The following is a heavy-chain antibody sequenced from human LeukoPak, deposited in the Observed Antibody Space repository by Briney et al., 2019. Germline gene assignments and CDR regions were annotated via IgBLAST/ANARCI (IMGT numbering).Heavy chain of an antibody. V-gene: IGHV4-59*01. CDR3: ARDPTYRY. CDR2: IYYSGST. J-gene: IGHJ4*02. Sequence: SETLSLTCTVSGGSISSYYWSWIRKPPGKGLEWIGYIYYSGSTNYNPSLKSRVTISVDTCKNQFSLKLSSVTAADTAVYYCARDPTYRYWGQGTLVTVSS. CDR1: GGSISSYY.